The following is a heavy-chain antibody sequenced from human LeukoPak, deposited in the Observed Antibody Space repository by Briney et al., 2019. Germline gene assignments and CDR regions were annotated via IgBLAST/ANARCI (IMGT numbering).Heavy chain of an antibody. D-gene: IGHD2-15*01. V-gene: IGHV3-33*01. J-gene: IGHJ4*02. CDR1: GFTFSSYG. Sequence: GGSLRLSCAASGFTFSSYGMHWVRQAPGKGLEWVAVIWYDGSNKYYADSVKGRFTISRDNSKNTLYLQMNSLRAEDTAVYYCARERGYCSGGSCYRNTLDYWGQGTLVTVSS. CDR2: IWYDGSNK. CDR3: ARERGYCSGGSCYRNTLDY.